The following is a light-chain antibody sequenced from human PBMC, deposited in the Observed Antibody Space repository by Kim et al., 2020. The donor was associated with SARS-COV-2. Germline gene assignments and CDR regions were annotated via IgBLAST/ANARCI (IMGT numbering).Light chain of an antibody. J-gene: IGLJ2*01. CDR2: EIT. V-gene: IGLV2-18*02. Sequence: GQSVTISCSGTARDIGAYYRVSWYQQTPGMAPKLMIFEITERPSGVPDRFSGSRSGNMASLTISGLQPEDEAYYYCASYTMDTTWIFGGGTQLTVL. CDR3: ASYTMDTTWI. CDR1: ARDIGAYYR.